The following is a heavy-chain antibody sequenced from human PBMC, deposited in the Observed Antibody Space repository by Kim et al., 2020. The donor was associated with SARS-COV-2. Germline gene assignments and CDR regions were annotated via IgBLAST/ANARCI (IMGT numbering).Heavy chain of an antibody. CDR3: ARDLVVGAEWGGY. J-gene: IGHJ4*02. Sequence: GGSLRLSCAASGFTVSSNYMSWVRQAPGKGLEWVSVIYSGGSTYYADSVKGRFTISRDNSKNTLYLQMNSLRAEDTAVYYCARDLVVGAEWGGYWGQGTLVTVSS. CDR1: GFTVSSNY. D-gene: IGHD1-26*01. CDR2: IYSGGST. V-gene: IGHV3-53*01.